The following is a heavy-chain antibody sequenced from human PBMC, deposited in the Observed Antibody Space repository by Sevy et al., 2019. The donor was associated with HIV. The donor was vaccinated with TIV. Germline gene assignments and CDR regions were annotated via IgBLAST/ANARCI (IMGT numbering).Heavy chain of an antibody. J-gene: IGHJ5*02. D-gene: IGHD3-10*01. CDR1: GGTFSSYA. Sequence: ASVKVSCKASGGTFSSYAISWVRQAPGQGLEWMGGIIPIFGTANYAQKFQGRVTITADESTSTANMELSSLRSEDTAVYYCARDRGTMVRGVLQSWFDPRGQGTLVTVSS. CDR3: ARDRGTMVRGVLQSWFDP. CDR2: IIPIFGTA. V-gene: IGHV1-69*13.